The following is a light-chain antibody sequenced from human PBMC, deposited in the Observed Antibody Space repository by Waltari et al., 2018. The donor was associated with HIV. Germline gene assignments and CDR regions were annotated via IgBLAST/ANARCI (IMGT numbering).Light chain of an antibody. J-gene: IGLJ3*02. Sequence: QSVLTQPPSASGTPVQRVTISCSGRSPHIGSTYLYWYHQVPGATPQLLIYRHDQRPSGVPDRFSGSKSGTSASLAISGLRSEDEADYYCAVWDDSLSGWVFGGGTKLTVL. CDR1: SPHIGSTY. V-gene: IGLV1-47*01. CDR3: AVWDDSLSGWV. CDR2: RHD.